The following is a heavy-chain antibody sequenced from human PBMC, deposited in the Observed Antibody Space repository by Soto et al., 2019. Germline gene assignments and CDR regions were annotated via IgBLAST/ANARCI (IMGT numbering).Heavy chain of an antibody. Sequence: EVQLLESGGALVQPGGSLRLSCRGSGFTFSDFAMNWVRQAPNKGLEWVSTMTGSGDTTYYAESVKGRFTISRDKSENTLYVQMNSLRAEDTAVYYCAKDLGSGKPYYYYAMDVWGQGTTVTVSS. CDR1: GFTFSDFA. D-gene: IGHD3-10*01. CDR3: AKDLGSGKPYYYYAMDV. V-gene: IGHV3-23*01. J-gene: IGHJ6*02. CDR2: MTGSGDTT.